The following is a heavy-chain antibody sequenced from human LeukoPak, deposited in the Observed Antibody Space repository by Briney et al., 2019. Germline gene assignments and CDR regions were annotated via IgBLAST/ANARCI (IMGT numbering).Heavy chain of an antibody. D-gene: IGHD3-9*01. J-gene: IGHJ4*02. CDR1: GFTFSDYA. Sequence: GGSLRLSCAASGFTFSDYAMNWVRQAPGKGLEWVSSISSSSNYVYNAASVQGRFTTSRDNTKNSLYLQIYSLRAEDTAVYYCTRDFDWFRNQFDYWGQGTLVTVSS. CDR3: TRDFDWFRNQFDY. V-gene: IGHV3-21*01. CDR2: ISSSSNYV.